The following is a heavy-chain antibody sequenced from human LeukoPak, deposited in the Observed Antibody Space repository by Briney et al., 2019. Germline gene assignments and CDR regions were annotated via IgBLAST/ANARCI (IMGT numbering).Heavy chain of an antibody. CDR3: ASGIDSSGYYPGDY. CDR2: IYYSGSS. Sequence: SETLSLTCTVSGGSISSYYWSWIRQPPGKGLEWIGYIYYSGSSNYNPSLKSRVTISVDTSKNQFSLKLSSVTAADTAVYYCASGIDSSGYYPGDYWGQGTLVTVSS. CDR1: GGSISSYY. J-gene: IGHJ4*02. D-gene: IGHD3-22*01. V-gene: IGHV4-59*01.